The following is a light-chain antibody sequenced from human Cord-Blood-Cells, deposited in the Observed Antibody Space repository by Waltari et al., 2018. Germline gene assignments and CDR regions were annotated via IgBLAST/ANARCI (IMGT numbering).Light chain of an antibody. J-gene: IGKJ4*01. CDR1: QSVSSY. CDR2: DAS. Sequence: EIVLTQSPAPLSLSPGDSATLSCRASQSVSSYLAWYQQKPGQAPRLLIYDASNRATGIPARFSGSGSGTDFTLTISSLEPEDFAVYYCQQRSNWPLTFGGGTKVEIK. V-gene: IGKV3-11*01. CDR3: QQRSNWPLT.